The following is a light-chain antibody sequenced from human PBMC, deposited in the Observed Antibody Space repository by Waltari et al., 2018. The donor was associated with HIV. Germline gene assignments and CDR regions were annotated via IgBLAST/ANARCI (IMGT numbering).Light chain of an antibody. V-gene: IGLV1-47*01. CDR3: ATWDGSLGGAYV. Sequence: QSVLTQPPSASGTPGPRVTISCSGTTSNVGSNFVSWYQQLPGTAPQLLIYTDNRRPAGVPDRFSCSKSGASASLAISGLRSEDEADYYCATWDGSLGGAYVFGAGTKVSVL. CDR1: TSNVGSNF. J-gene: IGLJ1*01. CDR2: TDN.